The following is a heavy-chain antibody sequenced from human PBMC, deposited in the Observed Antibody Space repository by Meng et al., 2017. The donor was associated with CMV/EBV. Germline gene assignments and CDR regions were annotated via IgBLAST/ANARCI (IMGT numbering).Heavy chain of an antibody. CDR2: IYYSGST. Sequence: VSSGSYYWSWIRQPPGKGLEWIGYIYYSGSTNYNPSLKSRVTISVDTSKNQFSLKLSSVTAADTAVYYCARVRGDIVVVPATNWFDPWSQGTLVTVSS. V-gene: IGHV4-61*01. J-gene: IGHJ5*02. D-gene: IGHD2-2*01. CDR1: VSSGSYY. CDR3: ARVRGDIVVVPATNWFDP.